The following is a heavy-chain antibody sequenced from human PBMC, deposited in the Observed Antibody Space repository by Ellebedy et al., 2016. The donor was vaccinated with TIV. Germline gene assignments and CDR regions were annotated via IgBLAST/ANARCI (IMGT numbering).Heavy chain of an antibody. CDR3: ARDYGAVAGFPGY. J-gene: IGHJ4*02. D-gene: IGHD6-19*01. V-gene: IGHV1-69*13. CDR1: GGTFSSYA. CDR2: IIPIFGTA. Sequence: SVKVSXXASGGTFSSYAISWVRQAPGQGLEWMGGIIPIFGTANYAQKFQGRVTITADESTSTAYMELSSLRSEDTAVYYCARDYGAVAGFPGYWGQGTLVTVSS.